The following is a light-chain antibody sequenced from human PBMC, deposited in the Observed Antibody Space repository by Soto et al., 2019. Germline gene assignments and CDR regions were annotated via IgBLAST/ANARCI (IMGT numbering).Light chain of an antibody. Sequence: QSVLTQPASVSGSPGQSITISCTGTSSDVGGYNYVSCLQQHPGKVPKLIIYDVSSRPSGVSNRFSGSKSGNTASLTISGLQAEDEADYYCTSYTIRNTHVFGGGNKLTVL. CDR3: TSYTIRNTHV. CDR2: DVS. J-gene: IGLJ2*01. CDR1: SSDVGGYNY. V-gene: IGLV2-14*01.